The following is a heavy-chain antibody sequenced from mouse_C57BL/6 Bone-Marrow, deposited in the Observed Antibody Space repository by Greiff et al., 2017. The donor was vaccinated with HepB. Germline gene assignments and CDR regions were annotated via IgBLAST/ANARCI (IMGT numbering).Heavy chain of an antibody. V-gene: IGHV1-59*01. J-gene: IGHJ3*01. D-gene: IGHD1-1*01. CDR3: ARGVYYYGSLSVAY. CDR2: IDPSDSET. CDR1: GYSFTTYW. Sequence: VQLQQSGPQLVWPGASVKVSCKASGYSFTTYWMHWVRQRPGQGLEWIGMIDPSDSETKLNHKFEDKATLTVDRSSSTVYVQLTRPTSEDSSIYYCARGVYYYGSLSVAYWGQGTLVTVSA.